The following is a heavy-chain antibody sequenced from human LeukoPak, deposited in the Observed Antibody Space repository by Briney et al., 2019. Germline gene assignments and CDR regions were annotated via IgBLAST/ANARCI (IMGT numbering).Heavy chain of an antibody. CDR3: ARGVVGATAFDY. Sequence: SETLSLTCTVSGGSISSSSYYGGWIRQPPGKGLEWIGSIYYSGRTYYNPSLNSRVTISVDTSKNQFSLKLSSVTAADTAVYYCARGVVGATAFDYCGQGTLVTVSS. D-gene: IGHD1-26*01. CDR1: GGSISSSSYY. CDR2: IYYSGRT. J-gene: IGHJ4*02. V-gene: IGHV4-39*01.